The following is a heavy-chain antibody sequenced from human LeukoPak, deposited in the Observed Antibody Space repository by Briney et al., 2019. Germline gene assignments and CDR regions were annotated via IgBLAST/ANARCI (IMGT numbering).Heavy chain of an antibody. Sequence: PGGSLRLSCAASGFTFSSYWIHWVRQAPGKGLVWVSRINSDGSSTSYADSVKGRFTISRDNAKNTLYLQMNSLRAEDTAVYYCARGSGSAWGYAFDIWGQGTMVTVSS. J-gene: IGHJ3*02. V-gene: IGHV3-74*01. CDR3: ARGSGSAWGYAFDI. CDR2: INSDGSST. D-gene: IGHD6-19*01. CDR1: GFTFSSYW.